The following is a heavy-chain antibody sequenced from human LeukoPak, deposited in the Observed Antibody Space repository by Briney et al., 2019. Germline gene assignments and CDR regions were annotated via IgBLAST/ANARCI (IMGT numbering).Heavy chain of an antibody. D-gene: IGHD3-22*01. CDR2: INHSGST. V-gene: IGHV4-34*01. J-gene: IGHJ5*02. Sequence: PSETLSLTCAVYGGSFSGYYWSWIRQPPGKGLEWIGEINHSGSTNYNPSLKSRVTISVDTSKNQFSLRLSSVTAADTAVYYCAQIYDSSSAWGQGTLVTVSS. CDR1: GGSFSGYY. CDR3: AQIYDSSSA.